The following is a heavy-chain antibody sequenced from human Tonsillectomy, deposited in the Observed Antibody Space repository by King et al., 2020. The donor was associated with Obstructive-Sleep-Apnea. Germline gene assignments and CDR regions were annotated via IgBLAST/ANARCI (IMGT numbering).Heavy chain of an antibody. CDR3: ARGDSHYNENSGFYGDN. Sequence: QLVQSGGGLVQPGGSLRLSCAASGFTFNTYWMNWVRQAPGKGLEWVANIKQDGSEKYTVDSVKCRFTISRDNTQNSLYLQMDSLRADDTAVYYCARGDSHYNENSGFYGDNWGQGILVIVSS. CDR1: GFTFNTYW. J-gene: IGHJ4*02. CDR2: IKQDGSEK. V-gene: IGHV3-7*01. D-gene: IGHD3-22*01.